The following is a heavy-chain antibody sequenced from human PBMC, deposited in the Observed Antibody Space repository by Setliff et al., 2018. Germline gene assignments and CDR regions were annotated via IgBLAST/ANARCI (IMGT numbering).Heavy chain of an antibody. CDR1: GFTFGSHA. J-gene: IGHJ3*02. V-gene: IGHV3-30*07. D-gene: IGHD7-27*01. Sequence: PGGSLRLSCAASGFTFGSHAMHWVRQAPGKGLEWVAVISYDGSNKYYADSVKGRFTISRDNSKNTLYLQMNSLRVDDTAVYYCVGDPPQSGYAFAIWGQGTMVTVSS. CDR3: VGDPPQSGYAFAI. CDR2: ISYDGSNK.